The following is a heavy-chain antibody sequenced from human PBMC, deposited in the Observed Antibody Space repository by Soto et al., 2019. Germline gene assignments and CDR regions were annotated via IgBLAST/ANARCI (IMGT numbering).Heavy chain of an antibody. V-gene: IGHV3-30*18. CDR3: AKDRGSSGWYNWFDP. CDR1: GFTFSTSG. D-gene: IGHD6-13*01. CDR2: ISHDGGAT. J-gene: IGHJ5*02. Sequence: QVQLVESGGGVGQSGRSLRFSCAASGFTFSTSGMHWIRQAPGKGLEWVAMISHDGGATYYVDSVKGRFTISRDTDKNTLHLRMHSLRPEDTATYYCAKDRGSSGWYNWFDPWGQGTLVTVSS.